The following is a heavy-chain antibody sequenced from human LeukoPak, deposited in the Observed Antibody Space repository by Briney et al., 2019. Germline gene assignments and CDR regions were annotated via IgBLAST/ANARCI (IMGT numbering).Heavy chain of an antibody. CDR3: AKHWFYDILTGYSPHFDY. J-gene: IGHJ4*02. CDR1: GFTFSSHS. V-gene: IGHV3-48*01. CDR2: ISSSSGTI. D-gene: IGHD3-9*01. Sequence: GGSLRLSCAASGFTFSSHSMSWVRQVPGKGLEWVSYISSSSGTIYYADSVKGRFTISRDNSKNTLYLQINSLRAEDTAVYSCAKHWFYDILTGYSPHFDYWGQGTLVTVSS.